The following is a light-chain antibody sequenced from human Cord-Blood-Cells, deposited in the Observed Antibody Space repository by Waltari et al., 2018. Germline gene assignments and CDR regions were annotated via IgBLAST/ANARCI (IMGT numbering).Light chain of an antibody. Sequence: DIQMTQSPSSLSASVGDRVTITCQASQDISNYLNWYQQKPGKAPKLLIYDASNLEKGVPSRFSGSGSGTDFTLTISSLQPEDIATYYCQQYDNHPITFGQGTRLEIK. V-gene: IGKV1-33*01. J-gene: IGKJ5*01. CDR1: QDISNY. CDR3: QQYDNHPIT. CDR2: DAS.